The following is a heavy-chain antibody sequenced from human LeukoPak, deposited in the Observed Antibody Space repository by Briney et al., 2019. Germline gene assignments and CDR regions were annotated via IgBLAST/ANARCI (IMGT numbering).Heavy chain of an antibody. J-gene: IGHJ5*02. CDR2: IRYDGSNK. Sequence: GGSLRPSCAASGFTFSSYGMHWVRKAPGKGLEWVAFIRYDGSNKYYADSVKGRFTISRDNSKNTLYLQMNSLRAEDTAVYYCAKVGARGSSTGWFDPWGQGTLVTVSS. CDR1: GFTFSSYG. CDR3: AKVGARGSSTGWFDP. D-gene: IGHD7-27*01. V-gene: IGHV3-30*02.